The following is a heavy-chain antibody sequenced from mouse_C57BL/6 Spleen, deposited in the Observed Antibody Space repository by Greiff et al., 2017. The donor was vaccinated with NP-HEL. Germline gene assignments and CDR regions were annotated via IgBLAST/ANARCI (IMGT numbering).Heavy chain of an antibody. D-gene: IGHD1-1*01. Sequence: QVQLQQSGAELARPGASVKLSCKASGYTFTSYGISWVKQRTGQGLKWIGEIYPRSGNTYYNEKFKGKATLTADKSSSTAYMELRSLTSEDSAVYFCARGGYYGSSPYWYFDVWGTGTTVTVSS. CDR2: IYPRSGNT. CDR3: ARGGYYGSSPYWYFDV. J-gene: IGHJ1*03. V-gene: IGHV1-81*01. CDR1: GYTFTSYG.